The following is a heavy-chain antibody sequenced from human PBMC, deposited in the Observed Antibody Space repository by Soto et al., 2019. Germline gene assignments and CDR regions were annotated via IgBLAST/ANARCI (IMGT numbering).Heavy chain of an antibody. CDR1: GFTFSSYG. J-gene: IGHJ6*02. V-gene: IGHV3-30*18. CDR2: ISYDGSNK. Sequence: GGSLRLSCAASGFTFSSYGMHWVRQAPGKGLEWVAVISYDGSNKYYADSVKDRLTISRDNSKNTLYLQMNSLRAEDTAVYYCAKDPTYIPPAADGVLYYYGMYVWGQGTTVTVSS. D-gene: IGHD2-21*01. CDR3: AKDPTYIPPAADGVLYYYGMYV.